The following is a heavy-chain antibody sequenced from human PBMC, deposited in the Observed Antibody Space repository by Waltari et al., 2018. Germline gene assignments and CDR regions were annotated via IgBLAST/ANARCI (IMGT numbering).Heavy chain of an antibody. V-gene: IGHV1-69*12. Sequence: QVQLVQSGAEVKKPGSSVKVSCKASGGTFSSYAISWVRQAPGQGLEWMGGISPSFGTANYAQKFQGRVTITADESTSTAYMELSSLRSEDTAVYYCARSPYCSGGSCYWDYWGQGTLVTVSS. CDR2: ISPSFGTA. CDR3: ARSPYCSGGSCYWDY. J-gene: IGHJ4*02. CDR1: GGTFSSYA. D-gene: IGHD2-15*01.